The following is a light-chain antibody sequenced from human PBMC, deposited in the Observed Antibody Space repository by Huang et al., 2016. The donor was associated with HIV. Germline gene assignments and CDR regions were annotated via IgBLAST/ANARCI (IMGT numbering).Light chain of an antibody. V-gene: IGKV4-1*01. Sequence: DIVMTQSPDSLAVSLGERATINCKSSQSVLSSSNKKNYLAWFQQIPGHSPRLLIYWASTRESGVPYRFSGSGSGTDFTLAISTLQAEDVAVYYCQQYYNIPYTFGQGTKLEIK. CDR3: QQYYNIPYT. CDR1: QSVLSSSNKKNY. J-gene: IGKJ2*01. CDR2: WAS.